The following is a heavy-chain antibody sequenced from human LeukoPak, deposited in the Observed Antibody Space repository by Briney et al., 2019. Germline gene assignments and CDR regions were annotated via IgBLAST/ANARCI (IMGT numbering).Heavy chain of an antibody. CDR3: TKDITPGGADV. CDR1: GFTLDRYA. Sequence: GGSLRLSCVASGFTLDRYAMHWVRQAPGKGLEWVAGFSLDTDRIDYADSVKGRFTVSKDDAKKTLYLRMNNLRTEDTALYFCTKDITPGGADVWGQGTTVTVSS. J-gene: IGHJ6*02. D-gene: IGHD3-10*01. V-gene: IGHV3-9*01. CDR2: FSLDTDRI.